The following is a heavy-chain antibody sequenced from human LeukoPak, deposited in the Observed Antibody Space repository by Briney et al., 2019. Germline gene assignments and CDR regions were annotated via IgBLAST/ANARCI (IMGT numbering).Heavy chain of an antibody. CDR2: ISGSGGST. CDR1: GFTFSSYA. V-gene: IGHV3-23*01. D-gene: IGHD2-2*01. Sequence: GGSLRLSCAASGFTFSSYAMSWVRQAPGKGLEWVSAISGSGGSTYHADSVKGRFTISRDNSKNTLYLQMNSLRAEDTAVYYCARVVPASYAFDIWGQGTMVTVSS. CDR3: ARVVPASYAFDI. J-gene: IGHJ3*02.